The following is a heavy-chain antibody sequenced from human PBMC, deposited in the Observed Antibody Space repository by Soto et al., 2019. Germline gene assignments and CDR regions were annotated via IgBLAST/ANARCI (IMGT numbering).Heavy chain of an antibody. CDR2: INHSGST. CDR3: EFCCSGGSCYSGVSY. CDR1: GGSFSGYY. J-gene: IGHJ4*02. V-gene: IGHV4-34*01. D-gene: IGHD2-15*01. Sequence: QVQLQQWGAGLLKPSETLSLTCAVYGGSFSGYYWSWIRQPPGKGLEWIGEINHSGSTNYNPSLKTRVTISVDPSKNQFSRKLSSVTAADTAVYYCEFCCSGGSCYSGVSYWCQGTLVTVSS.